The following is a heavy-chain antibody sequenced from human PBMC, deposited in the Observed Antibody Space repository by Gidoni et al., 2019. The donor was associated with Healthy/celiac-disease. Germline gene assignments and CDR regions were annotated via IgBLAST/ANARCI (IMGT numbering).Heavy chain of an antibody. CDR3: ARQNYDYGELYYFDY. Sequence: QLQLQESGPGLVQPSETLSLTCTVSVASISSSSSSWGWIRQPPGKGLEWIGSIYYSGSTYYNPSLKSRVTISVDTSKNQFSLKLSSVTAADTAVYYCARQNYDYGELYYFDYWGQGTLVTVSS. CDR1: VASISSSSSS. D-gene: IGHD4-17*01. V-gene: IGHV4-39*01. CDR2: IYYSGST. J-gene: IGHJ4*02.